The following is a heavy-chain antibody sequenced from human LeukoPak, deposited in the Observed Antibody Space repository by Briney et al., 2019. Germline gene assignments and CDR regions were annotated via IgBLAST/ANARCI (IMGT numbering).Heavy chain of an antibody. CDR2: IYYSGST. CDR3: ARWEVRLNAFEM. J-gene: IGHJ3*02. V-gene: IGHV4-59*08. CDR1: GGSITSYY. Sequence: SETLSLTCTVSGGSITSYYWNWIRQPPGTGLEWIGYIYYSGSTNYNPSLKSRVTISVDASKNQFSLSLSSVTAADTAVYYCARWEVRLNAFEMWGQGTMVTVSS. D-gene: IGHD3-10*01.